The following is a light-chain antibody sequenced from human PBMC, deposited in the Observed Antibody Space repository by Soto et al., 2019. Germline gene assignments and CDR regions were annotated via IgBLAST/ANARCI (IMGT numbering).Light chain of an antibody. V-gene: IGKV3-20*01. Sequence: EIVLTQSPGTLSLSPGERATLSCRASQSVSSSYLAWYQQKPGQAPRLLIYGASSTATGIPDRFSGSGSGTDFTLTISRLEPEDFAVYYCQQYGSSPWRFGQGTKVEIK. CDR2: GAS. CDR1: QSVSSSY. CDR3: QQYGSSPWR. J-gene: IGKJ1*01.